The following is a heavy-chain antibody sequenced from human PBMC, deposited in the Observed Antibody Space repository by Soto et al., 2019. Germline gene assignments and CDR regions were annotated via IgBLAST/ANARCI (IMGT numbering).Heavy chain of an antibody. Sequence: EVQLLESGGGLVQPGGSLRLSCAVSGFTFNTYPMNWVRQAPGKGLEWVSVIIGXEASTYYADSVKGRFTISRDTSKXXXXXXXXXXXXXXXXXXXXXXXXAXEIWGQGTMVTVSS. CDR2: IIGXEAST. J-gene: IGHJ3*02. CDR1: GFTFNTYP. CDR3: XXXXAXEI. V-gene: IGHV3-23*01.